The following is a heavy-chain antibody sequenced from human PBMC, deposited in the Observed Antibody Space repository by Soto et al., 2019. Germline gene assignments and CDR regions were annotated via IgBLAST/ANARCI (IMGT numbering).Heavy chain of an antibody. V-gene: IGHV3-30*18. D-gene: IGHD4-17*01. Sequence: QVQLVESGGGVVQPGRSRRLSCVASGFIFGSYGMHWVRQAPGEGLEWVAVISYDGTNKYYADSVKGRFTISRDNSKNTLWLQMNSLRAEDTAVYYCAQVPRYTVTPPDDDWGQGTLVTVSS. CDR2: ISYDGTNK. J-gene: IGHJ4*02. CDR3: AQVPRYTVTPPDDD. CDR1: GFIFGSYG.